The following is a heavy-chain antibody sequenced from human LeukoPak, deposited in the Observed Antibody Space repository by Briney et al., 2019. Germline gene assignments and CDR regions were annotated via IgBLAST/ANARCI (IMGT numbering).Heavy chain of an antibody. V-gene: IGHV3-9*01. J-gene: IGHJ4*02. CDR3: AKCRGRYFDWFQLDY. CDR2: SSWYSGSI. CDR1: GFTLDDYA. Sequence: GGSLRLSCAASGFTLDDYAMHWVRQAPGKGLEWVSGSSWYSGSIGYADSVKGRFTISRDNAKNSLYLQMNSLRAEDTALYYCAKCRGRYFDWFQLDYWGQGTLVTVSS. D-gene: IGHD3-9*01.